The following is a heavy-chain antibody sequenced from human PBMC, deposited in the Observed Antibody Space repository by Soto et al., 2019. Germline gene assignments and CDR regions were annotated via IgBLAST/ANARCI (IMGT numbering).Heavy chain of an antibody. CDR2: INHSGST. CDR3: ARFPYCSGGSCSEDAFDI. V-gene: IGHV4-34*01. CDR1: GGSFSGYY. Sequence: NTSETLSLTCAVYGGSFSGYYWSWIRQPPGKGLEWIGEINHSGSTNYNPSLKSRVTISVDTSKNQFSLKLSSVTAADTAVYYCARFPYCSGGSCSEDAFDIWGQGTMVTVSS. J-gene: IGHJ3*02. D-gene: IGHD2-15*01.